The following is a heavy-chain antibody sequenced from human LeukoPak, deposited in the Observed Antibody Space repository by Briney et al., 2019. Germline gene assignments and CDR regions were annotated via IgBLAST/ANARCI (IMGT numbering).Heavy chain of an antibody. V-gene: IGHV4-4*07. CDR2: IYTSGST. D-gene: IGHD3-10*01. CDR3: ARVKYGSGSYYVDY. Sequence: SETLSLTCTVSGGSISSYYWSWIRQPAGKGLDWIGRIYTSGSTNYNPSLKSRVTMSVDTSKNQFSLKLSSVTAADTAVYYCARVKYGSGSYYVDYWGQGTLVTVSS. CDR1: GGSISSYY. J-gene: IGHJ4*02.